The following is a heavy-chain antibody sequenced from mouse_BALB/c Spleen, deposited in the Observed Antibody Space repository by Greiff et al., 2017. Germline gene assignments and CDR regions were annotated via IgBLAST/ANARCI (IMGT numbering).Heavy chain of an antibody. D-gene: IGHD1-1*01. CDR3: ARSNIGSSYYFDY. Sequence: QVQLKESGAELVRPGSSVKISCKASGYAFSSYWINWVKQRPGQGLEWIGQIYPGDGDTNYNGKFKGKATLTADKSSSTAYMQLSSLTSEDSAVYFCARSNIGSSYYFDYWGQGTTLTVSS. CDR2: IYPGDGDT. V-gene: IGHV1-80*01. J-gene: IGHJ2*01. CDR1: GYAFSSYW.